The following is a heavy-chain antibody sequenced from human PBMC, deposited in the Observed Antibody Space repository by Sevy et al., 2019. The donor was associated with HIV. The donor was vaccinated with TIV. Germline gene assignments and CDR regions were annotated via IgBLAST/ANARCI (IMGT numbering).Heavy chain of an antibody. Sequence: SETLSLTCAVYGGSFSGYYWSWIRQPPGKGGEWIGEINHSGSTNYNPSLKSRVTISVDTSKNQFSLSLSSVTAADTAVYYCARGYSTGDFDYWGQGTLVTVSS. J-gene: IGHJ4*02. D-gene: IGHD7-27*01. CDR1: GGSFSGYY. CDR3: ARGYSTGDFDY. V-gene: IGHV4-34*01. CDR2: INHSGST.